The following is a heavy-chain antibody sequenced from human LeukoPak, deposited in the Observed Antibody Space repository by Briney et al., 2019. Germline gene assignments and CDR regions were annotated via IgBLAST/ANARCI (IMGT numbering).Heavy chain of an antibody. V-gene: IGHV4-59*01. CDR2: IYYSGST. J-gene: IGHJ4*02. CDR1: GGSISSYY. D-gene: IGHD2/OR15-2a*01. Sequence: SETLSLTCTVSGGSISSYYWSWIRQPPGKGLEWIGYIYYSGSTNYNPSLKSRVTISVDTSKNQFSLKLSSVTAADTAVYYCARGPPLIDGMGLDYWGQGTLVTVSS. CDR3: ARGPPLIDGMGLDY.